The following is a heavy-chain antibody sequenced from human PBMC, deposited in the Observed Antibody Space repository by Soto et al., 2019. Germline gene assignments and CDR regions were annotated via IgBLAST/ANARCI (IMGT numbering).Heavy chain of an antibody. CDR1: GFTFCSYA. V-gene: IGHV3-30-3*01. Sequence: QVQLVESGGGVVQPGRSLRLSCAASGFTFCSYAMHWVRQAPGKGLEWVAVISYDGSNKYYADSVKGRFTISRDNSKNTLYLQMNSLRAEDTAVYYCARDVDYWGQGTLVTVSS. J-gene: IGHJ4*02. CDR2: ISYDGSNK. CDR3: ARDVDY.